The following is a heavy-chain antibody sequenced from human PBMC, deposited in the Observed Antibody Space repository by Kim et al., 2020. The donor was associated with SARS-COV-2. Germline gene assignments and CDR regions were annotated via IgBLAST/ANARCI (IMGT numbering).Heavy chain of an antibody. D-gene: IGHD3-16*02. Sequence: GGSLRLSCAASGFTFSSYGMHWVRQAPGKGLEWVAVISYDGSNKYYADSVKGRFTISRDNSKNTLYLQMNSLRAEDTAVYYCARGSDYDYVWGSYRLLYYFDYWGQGTLVTVSS. CDR2: ISYDGSNK. J-gene: IGHJ4*02. CDR3: ARGSDYDYVWGSYRLLYYFDY. V-gene: IGHV3-33*05. CDR1: GFTFSSYG.